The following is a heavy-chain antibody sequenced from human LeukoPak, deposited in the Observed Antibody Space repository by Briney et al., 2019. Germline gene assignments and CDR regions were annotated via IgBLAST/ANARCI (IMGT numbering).Heavy chain of an antibody. V-gene: IGHV3-23*01. CDR2: ISGSGGST. Sequence: GGSLRLPCAASGFTFSNFAMSWVRQAPGKGLEGVSSISGSGGSTYYADSVKGRFTISRDNSKNTLYLHMNSLRAEDTAVYYCAKEGWGFGEFPLFMDVWGKGTTVTISS. D-gene: IGHD3-10*01. J-gene: IGHJ6*03. CDR1: GFTFSNFA. CDR3: AKEGWGFGEFPLFMDV.